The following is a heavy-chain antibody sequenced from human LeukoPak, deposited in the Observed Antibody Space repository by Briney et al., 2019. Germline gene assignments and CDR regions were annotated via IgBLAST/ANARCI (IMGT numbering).Heavy chain of an antibody. D-gene: IGHD3-9*01. V-gene: IGHV3-30*02. Sequence: GGSLRLSCAASGFTFSSYGMHWVRQAPGKGLEWVAFIRYDGSNKYYADYVKGRFTISRDNSKNTLYLQMNSLRAEDTAVYYCAKDTIYAILTGYLGYYYYYYMDVWGKGTTVTVSS. CDR3: AKDTIYAILTGYLGYYYYYYMDV. CDR1: GFTFSSYG. CDR2: IRYDGSNK. J-gene: IGHJ6*03.